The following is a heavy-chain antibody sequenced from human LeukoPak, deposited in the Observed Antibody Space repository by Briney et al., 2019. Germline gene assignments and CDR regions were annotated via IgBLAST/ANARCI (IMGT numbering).Heavy chain of an antibody. CDR3: ARSSNWAFDY. CDR2: TYYRSKWYN. Sequence: SQTLSLTCAISGDSVSSSSVSWNWIRQSPSRGLEWLGRTYYRSKWYNIYAVSVKSRITINPDTSKDQVSLQLNSVTPEDTAVYYCARSSNWAFDYWGQGTLVTVSS. J-gene: IGHJ4*02. D-gene: IGHD7-27*01. V-gene: IGHV6-1*01. CDR1: GDSVSSSSVS.